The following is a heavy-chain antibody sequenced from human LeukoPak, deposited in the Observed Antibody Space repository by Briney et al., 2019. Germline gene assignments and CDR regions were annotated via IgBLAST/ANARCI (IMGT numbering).Heavy chain of an antibody. Sequence: SETLSLTCTVSGGSISSYYWSWIRQPPGKGLEWIGYIYYSGSTNYNPSLKSRVTISVDTSKNQFSLKLSSVTAADTAVYYCASQIVGAPRQFDYWGQGTLVTVSS. CDR1: GGSISSYY. D-gene: IGHD1-26*01. V-gene: IGHV4-59*01. CDR2: IYYSGST. J-gene: IGHJ4*02. CDR3: ASQIVGAPRQFDY.